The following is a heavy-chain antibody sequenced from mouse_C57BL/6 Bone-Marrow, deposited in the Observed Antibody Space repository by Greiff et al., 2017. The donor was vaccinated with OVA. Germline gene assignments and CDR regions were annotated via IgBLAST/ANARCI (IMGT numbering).Heavy chain of an antibody. CDR1: GYSITSGYY. V-gene: IGHV3-6*01. CDR3: AREGLLIY. CDR2: ISYDGSN. Sequence: DVKLVESGPGLVKPSQSLSLTCSVTGYSITSGYYWNWIRQFPGNKLEWMGYISYDGSNNYNPSLKNRISITRDTSKNQFFLKLNSVTTEDTATYYCAREGLLIYWGQGTTLTVSS. J-gene: IGHJ2*01. D-gene: IGHD3-3*01.